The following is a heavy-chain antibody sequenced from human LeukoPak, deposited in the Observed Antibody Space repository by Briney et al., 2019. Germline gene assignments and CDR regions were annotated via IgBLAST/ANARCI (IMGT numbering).Heavy chain of an antibody. CDR3: ARLADIVVIPAAIWGFNWFDP. J-gene: IGHJ5*02. D-gene: IGHD2-2*02. CDR1: GYSFTSYW. Sequence: GESLKISCKGSGYSFTSYWIGRVRQMPGKGLEWMGIINPGDSDTRYSPSFQGQVTFSADKSISTAYLQWTSLKASDTAIYYCARLADIVVIPAAIWGFNWFDPWGQGTLVTVSS. V-gene: IGHV5-51*01. CDR2: INPGDSDT.